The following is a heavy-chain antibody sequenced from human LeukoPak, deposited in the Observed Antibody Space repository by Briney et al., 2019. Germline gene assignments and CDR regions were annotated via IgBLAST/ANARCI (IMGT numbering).Heavy chain of an antibody. J-gene: IGHJ5*02. Sequence: SETLSLTCAVYGGSFSGYYWSWIRQPPGKGLEWIGEINHSGSTNHNPSLKSRVTISVDTSKNQFSLKLSSVTAADTAVYYCASKYYDFWKGNWFDPWGQGILVTVSS. CDR3: ASKYYDFWKGNWFDP. CDR1: GGSFSGYY. CDR2: INHSGST. D-gene: IGHD3-3*01. V-gene: IGHV4-34*01.